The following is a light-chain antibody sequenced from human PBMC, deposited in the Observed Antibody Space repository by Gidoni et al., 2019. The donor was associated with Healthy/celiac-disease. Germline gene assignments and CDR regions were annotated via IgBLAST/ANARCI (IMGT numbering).Light chain of an antibody. V-gene: IGKV3-15*01. CDR1: QSVSSN. CDR2: GAS. CDR3: PQYNNWLFYT. Sequence: EIVMTQSPATLSVSPGERATLSCRASQSVSSNLAWFHQKPGQAPRLLLYGASTRATGIPARFSGSGSGTEFTLTISSLPSEDFSVYYCPQYNNWLFYTFGQGTKLEIK. J-gene: IGKJ2*01.